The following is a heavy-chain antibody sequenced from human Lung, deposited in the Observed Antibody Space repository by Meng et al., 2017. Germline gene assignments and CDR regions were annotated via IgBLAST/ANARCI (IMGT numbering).Heavy chain of an antibody. D-gene: IGHD4-11*01. CDR3: ARGPTTMAHDFDY. CDR2: INHMGGT. J-gene: IGHJ4*02. Sequence: VSGGSFRVYYWRWTRRAPGKGLEWIGEINHMGGTNYNPSLESRATISVDTSQNNLSLKLSSVTAADSAVYYCARGPTTMAHDFDYWGQGTLVTVSS. V-gene: IGHV4-34*01. CDR1: GGSFRVYY.